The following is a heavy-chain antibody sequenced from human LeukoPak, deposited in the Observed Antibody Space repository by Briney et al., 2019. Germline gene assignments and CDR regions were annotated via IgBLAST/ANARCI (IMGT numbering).Heavy chain of an antibody. CDR1: GFTFSSYG. Sequence: GGSLRLSCAASGFTFSSYGMHWVRQAPGKGLEWVAVIWYDGSNKYYVDSVKGRFTISRDNSKNTLYLQMNSLRAEDTAIYYCAKESGDDFDYWGQGTLVTVSS. D-gene: IGHD5-24*01. J-gene: IGHJ4*02. V-gene: IGHV3-33*06. CDR2: IWYDGSNK. CDR3: AKESGDDFDY.